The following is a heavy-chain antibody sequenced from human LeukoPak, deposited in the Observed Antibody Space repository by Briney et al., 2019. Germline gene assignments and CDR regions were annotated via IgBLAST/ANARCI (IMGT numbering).Heavy chain of an antibody. CDR1: GFTFSSYA. Sequence: GSLRLSCAASGFTFSSYAMSWVRQAPGKGLEWVSAISGSGGSTYYADSVKGRFTISRDNSKNTLYLQMNSLRAEDTAVYYCAKGAYCGGDCYLVGWFDPWGQGTLVTVSS. CDR2: ISGSGGST. V-gene: IGHV3-23*01. CDR3: AKGAYCGGDCYLVGWFDP. J-gene: IGHJ5*02. D-gene: IGHD2-21*02.